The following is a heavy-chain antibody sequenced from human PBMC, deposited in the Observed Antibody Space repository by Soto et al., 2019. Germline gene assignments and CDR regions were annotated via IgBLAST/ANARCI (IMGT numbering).Heavy chain of an antibody. Sequence: EVRLVESGGGLVQPGGSLRLSCAASGFTFSNYYMTWVRQAPGKGLEWVASIKYDGNEQNYVDSVKGRFTISRDNAKNSLYLQMNSMRAEDPALYYCSRENGVQDYWGQGTLVTVSS. CDR1: GFTFSNYY. CDR2: IKYDGNEQ. V-gene: IGHV3-7*03. CDR3: SRENGVQDY. D-gene: IGHD1-1*01. J-gene: IGHJ4*02.